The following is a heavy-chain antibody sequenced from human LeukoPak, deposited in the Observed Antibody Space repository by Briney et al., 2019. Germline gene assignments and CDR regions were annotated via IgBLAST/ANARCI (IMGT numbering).Heavy chain of an antibody. J-gene: IGHJ4*02. CDR3: ARDNGYDSLDY. CDR1: GGSISSSSYY. Sequence: KPSETLSLTCTVSGGSISSSSYYWGWIRQPPGKGLEWIGSIYYSGSTYYNPSLKSRVTISVDTSKNQFSLKLSSVTAADTAVYYCARDNGYDSLDYWGQGTLVTVSS. CDR2: IYYSGST. V-gene: IGHV4-39*07. D-gene: IGHD5-12*01.